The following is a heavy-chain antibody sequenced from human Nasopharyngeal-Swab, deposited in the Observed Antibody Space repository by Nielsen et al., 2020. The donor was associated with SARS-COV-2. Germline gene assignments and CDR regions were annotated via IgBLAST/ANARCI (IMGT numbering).Heavy chain of an antibody. D-gene: IGHD6-19*01. Sequence: GESLKISCAASGFTFSNAWMSWVRQAPGKGLEWVGRIKSKTDGGTTDYAAPVKGRFTISRDDSKNTLYLQMNSLKTGDTAVYYCTTVRGWYLRPDYYYYYYMDVWGKGTTVTVSS. CDR3: TTVRGWYLRPDYYYYYYMDV. V-gene: IGHV3-15*01. CDR2: IKSKTDGGTT. J-gene: IGHJ6*03. CDR1: GFTFSNAW.